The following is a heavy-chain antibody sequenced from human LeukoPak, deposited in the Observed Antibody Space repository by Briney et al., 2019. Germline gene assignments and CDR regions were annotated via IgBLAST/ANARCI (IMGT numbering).Heavy chain of an antibody. CDR2: ISGSGGGT. D-gene: IGHD3-22*01. CDR1: GFIFSNFA. V-gene: IGHV3-23*01. Sequence: PGGSLRLSCATSGFIFSNFAMSWVRQAPGKGLEWVSLISGSGGGTYYADSVKGRFTVSRDNSKNTLFLQMNSLRAEDTALYLCAKSMSGYYRPFDFWGQGTLVTVSS. J-gene: IGHJ4*02. CDR3: AKSMSGYYRPFDF.